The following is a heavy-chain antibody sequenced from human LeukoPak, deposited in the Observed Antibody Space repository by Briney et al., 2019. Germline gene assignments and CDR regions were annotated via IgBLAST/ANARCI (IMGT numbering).Heavy chain of an antibody. J-gene: IGHJ6*02. CDR3: ARDYYGSGSYYESYYYYGMDV. CDR1: GFTFSSYW. CDR2: IKQDGSEK. Sequence: GGSLRLSCAASGFTFSSYWMSWVRQAPGKGLDWVANIKQDGSEKYYVDSVKGRFTISRDNAKNSLYLQMNSLRAEDTAVYYCARDYYGSGSYYESYYYYGMDVWGQGTTVTVSS. D-gene: IGHD3-10*01. V-gene: IGHV3-7*01.